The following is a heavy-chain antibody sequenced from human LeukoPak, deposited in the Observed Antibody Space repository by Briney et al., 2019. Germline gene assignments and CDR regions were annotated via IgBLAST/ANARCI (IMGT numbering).Heavy chain of an antibody. Sequence: SETLSLTCAVSGGSISSGGYSWSWIRQPPGKGLEWIGYIYHSGSTYYNPSLKSRVTISVDRSKNQFSLKLSSVTAADTAVYYCARGGRYSYGPPFDYWGQGTLVTVSS. J-gene: IGHJ4*02. CDR1: GGSISSGGYS. CDR3: ARGGRYSYGPPFDY. CDR2: IYHSGST. V-gene: IGHV4-30-2*01. D-gene: IGHD5-18*01.